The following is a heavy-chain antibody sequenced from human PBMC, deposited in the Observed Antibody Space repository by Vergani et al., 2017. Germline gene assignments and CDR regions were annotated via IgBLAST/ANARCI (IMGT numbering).Heavy chain of an antibody. CDR1: GYSISSGYY. CDR2: INHSGTI. J-gene: IGHJ6*03. Sequence: QVQLQESGPGLVKPSETLSLTCAVSGYSISSGYYWGWIRQPPGKGLEWIGEINHSGTINYNPTLKSPFNVSIDTSRDHFSLKLRSVSAADTAVYYCAKDRGWNYLGTYMDVWGKGTTVTVSS. V-gene: IGHV4-38-2*02. D-gene: IGHD1-7*01. CDR3: AKDRGWNYLGTYMDV.